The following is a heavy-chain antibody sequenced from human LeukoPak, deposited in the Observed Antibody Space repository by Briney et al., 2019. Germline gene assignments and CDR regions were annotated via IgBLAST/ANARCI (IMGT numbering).Heavy chain of an antibody. J-gene: IGHJ4*02. D-gene: IGHD4-23*01. V-gene: IGHV4-4*09. CDR1: GDSISGYY. CDR3: ARTGDGGMKN. Sequence: NPSETLSLTCTVSGDSISGYYWSWIRQPPGKGLEWVGYIYTSGSTNYNPSLKSRLTISVDTSKNQFSLKLSSVTAADTAVYYCARTGDGGMKNWGQGTLVTVSS. CDR2: IYTSGST.